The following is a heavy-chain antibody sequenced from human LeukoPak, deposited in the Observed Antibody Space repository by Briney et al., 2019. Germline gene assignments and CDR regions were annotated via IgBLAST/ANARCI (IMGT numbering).Heavy chain of an antibody. J-gene: IGHJ6*02. V-gene: IGHV4-59*01. CDR2: IYYSGST. CDR3: ARGGLGGDFWSGYYRVGYYYYYGMDV. Sequence: SETLSLTCTVSGGSISSYYWSWIRQPPGKGLEWIGYIYYSGSTNYNPSLKSRVTISVDTSKNQFSLKLSSVTAADTAVYYCARGGLGGDFWSGYYRVGYYYYYGMDVWGQGTTVTVSS. CDR1: GGSISSYY. D-gene: IGHD3-3*01.